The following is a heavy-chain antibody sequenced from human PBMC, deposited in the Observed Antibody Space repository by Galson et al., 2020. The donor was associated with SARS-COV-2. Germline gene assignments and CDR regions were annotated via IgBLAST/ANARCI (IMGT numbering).Heavy chain of an antibody. J-gene: IGHJ1*01. CDR3: AKDRSGRLPTRPEYFQH. V-gene: IGHV3-23*01. D-gene: IGHD3-10*01. CDR2: ITGSGGTT. Sequence: GESLKISCAGSKFRFGEYRMNWLRQAPGKGPEWVSTITGSGGTTYYADTVKGRFTIARDYSKNMLYLQLDSLRAEDTAIYYCAKDRSGRLPTRPEYFQHWGRGTLVTVSS. CDR1: KFRFGEYR.